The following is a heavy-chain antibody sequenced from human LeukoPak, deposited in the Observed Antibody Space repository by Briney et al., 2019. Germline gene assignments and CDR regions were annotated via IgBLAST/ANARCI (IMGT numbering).Heavy chain of an antibody. D-gene: IGHD2-15*01. V-gene: IGHV4-39*07. CDR3: ARVRCSGGSCAYYYYYYYMDV. CDR1: GGSISSSSYY. J-gene: IGHJ6*03. Sequence: PWETLSLICTVSGGSISSSSYYWGWIRQPPGNGLGWIGSTHYGGSTYYNPSLKSRVTISADTSNNQFSLQLSSVTAADTAVHYCARVRCSGGSCAYYYYYYYMDVWGKGNRVTVS. CDR2: THYGGST.